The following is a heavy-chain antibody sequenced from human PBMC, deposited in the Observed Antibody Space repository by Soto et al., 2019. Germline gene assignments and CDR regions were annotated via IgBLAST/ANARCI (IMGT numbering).Heavy chain of an antibody. CDR3: VFQAEDGIRDTVPVSAFLLNRSSDL. Sequence: GKGLEWVSAIRGSGGSTYYAEAVKGGFTTSRDNSKSALYLQMNSLRPEDTAVYSCVFQAEDGIRDTVPVSAFLLNRSSDL. J-gene: IGHJ2*01. CDR2: IRGSGGST. V-gene: IGHV3-23*01. D-gene: IGHD2-15*01.